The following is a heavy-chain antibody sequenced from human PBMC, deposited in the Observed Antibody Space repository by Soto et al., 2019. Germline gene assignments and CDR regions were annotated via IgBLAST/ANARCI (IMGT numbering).Heavy chain of an antibody. CDR2: ISSGGEYL. CDR3: SRCETIEPRPGFGQ. J-gene: IGHJ4*01. D-gene: IGHD6-6*01. Sequence: EVQLVESGGGLVKPGGSLRLSCAASLFTFSSYSMNWVRKAPGKGLEWVSSISSGGEYLSYADSVKGRFTISRDVAKSSLFLKMNDLRADDTGIYGCSRCETIEPRPGFGQWGHGDLVTVSS. CDR1: LFTFSSYS. V-gene: IGHV3-21*03.